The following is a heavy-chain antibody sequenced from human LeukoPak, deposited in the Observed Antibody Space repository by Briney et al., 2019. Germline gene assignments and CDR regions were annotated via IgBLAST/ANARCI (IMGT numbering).Heavy chain of an antibody. J-gene: IGHJ5*02. D-gene: IGHD6-19*01. CDR1: GFTFSSYW. V-gene: IGHV3-53*01. Sequence: GGSLRLSCAASGFTFSSYWMNWARQAPGKGLEWVSVIYSGGSTYYADSVKGRFTISRDNSKNTLYLQMNSLRAEDTAVYYCARETPYSSGRIDPWGQGTLVTVSS. CDR2: IYSGGST. CDR3: ARETPYSSGRIDP.